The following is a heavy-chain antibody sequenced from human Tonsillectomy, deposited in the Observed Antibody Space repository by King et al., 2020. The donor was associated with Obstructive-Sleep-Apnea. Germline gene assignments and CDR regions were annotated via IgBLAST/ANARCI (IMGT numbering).Heavy chain of an antibody. CDR3: ARDWTTVTTPYYYYGMDV. CDR1: GFTFSSYS. CDR2: ISSSSSTI. Sequence: VQLVESGGGLVQPGGSLRLSCAASGFTFSSYSMNWVRQAPGKGLEWVSYISSSSSTIYYADSVKGRFTISRDNAKNSLYLQMNSLRAEDTAVYYCARDWTTVTTPYYYYGMDVWGQGTTVTV. D-gene: IGHD4-11*01. V-gene: IGHV3-48*04. J-gene: IGHJ6*02.